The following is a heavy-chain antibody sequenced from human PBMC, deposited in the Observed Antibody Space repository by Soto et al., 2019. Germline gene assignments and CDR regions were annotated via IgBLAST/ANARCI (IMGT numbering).Heavy chain of an antibody. CDR2: IRTSVGDT. CDR1: GFTFSSYA. CDR3: AKDPTYDYGYFDS. V-gene: IGHV3-23*01. J-gene: IGHJ4*01. D-gene: IGHD4-17*01. Sequence: LRLSCAASGFTFSSYAMNWVRQAPGKGLEWVSTIRTSVGDTYYAASVKGRFTISRDNSKSTVYLHLNSLRAEDTAIYYCAKDPTYDYGYFDSWGQGTLVTVSS.